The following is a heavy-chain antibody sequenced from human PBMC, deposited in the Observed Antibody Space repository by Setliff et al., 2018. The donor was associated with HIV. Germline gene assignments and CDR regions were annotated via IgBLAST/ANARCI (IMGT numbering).Heavy chain of an antibody. D-gene: IGHD1-1*01. J-gene: IGHJ4*02. V-gene: IGHV4-34*01. CDR3: ATRGWNGYKAFDY. Sequence: KTSETLSLTCAVYGGSFSSYYWGWVRQPPGKGLERLGSIYHSGSTYYNPSLESRVTISVDTSKKHLSLNLTSVTAADTAVYYCATRGWNGYKAFDYWGQGTLVTVSS. CDR2: IYHSGST. CDR1: GGSFSSYY.